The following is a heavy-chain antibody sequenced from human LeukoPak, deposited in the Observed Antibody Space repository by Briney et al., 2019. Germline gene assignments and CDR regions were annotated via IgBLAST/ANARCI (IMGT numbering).Heavy chain of an antibody. D-gene: IGHD1-26*01. CDR2: ISSSSSTI. J-gene: IGHJ4*02. CDR1: GFTFSSYS. Sequence: GGSLRLSCAASGFTFSSYSMKWVRQAPGKGLEWVSYISSSSSTIYYADSVKGRFTISRDNAKNSLYLQVNSLRAEDTAVYYCARVKGYSGNFWAYYYFDYWGQGTLVTASS. CDR3: ARVKGYSGNFWAYYYFDY. V-gene: IGHV3-48*04.